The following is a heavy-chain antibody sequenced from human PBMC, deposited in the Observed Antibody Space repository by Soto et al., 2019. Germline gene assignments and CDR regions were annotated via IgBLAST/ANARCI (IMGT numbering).Heavy chain of an antibody. Sequence: ASVKVSCKASGYSFTNYPIAWVRRAPGQGLEWMGWISAYSGDTNYAQKFQGRVTMTRDTSTTTAYLELRSLRSDDTAVYYCARSHCSSTSCSNWFDPWGQGTLVTVSS. CDR3: ARSHCSSTSCSNWFDP. V-gene: IGHV1-18*01. J-gene: IGHJ5*02. CDR1: GYSFTNYP. D-gene: IGHD2-2*01. CDR2: ISAYSGDT.